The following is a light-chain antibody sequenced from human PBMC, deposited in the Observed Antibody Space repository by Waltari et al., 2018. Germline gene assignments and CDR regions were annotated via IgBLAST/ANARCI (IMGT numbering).Light chain of an antibody. CDR1: PTVGTK. CDR3: QHYYNWPLT. CDR2: GAS. J-gene: IGKJ4*01. Sequence: EIVMTQSPTTLSVSPGKTATLSCTTSPTVGTKLAWYQQKPGQAPRLIIFGASTRATGLPARFSASGSGTEFSLTISSLQSEDSAVYFCQHYYNWPLTFGGGTRIDI. V-gene: IGKV3-15*01.